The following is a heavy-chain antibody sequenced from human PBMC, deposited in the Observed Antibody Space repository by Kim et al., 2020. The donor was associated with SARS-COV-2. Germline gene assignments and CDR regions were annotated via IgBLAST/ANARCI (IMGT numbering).Heavy chain of an antibody. Sequence: GGSLRLSCAASGFTFSSYSMNWVRQAPGKGLEWVSSISSSSSYIYYADSVKGRFTISRDNAKNSLYLQMNSLRAEDTAVYYCARDFGSHRRFGASPGNWGQGTLVTVSS. CDR1: GFTFSSYS. J-gene: IGHJ4*02. V-gene: IGHV3-21*01. CDR2: ISSSSSYI. D-gene: IGHD3-10*01. CDR3: ARDFGSHRRFGASPGN.